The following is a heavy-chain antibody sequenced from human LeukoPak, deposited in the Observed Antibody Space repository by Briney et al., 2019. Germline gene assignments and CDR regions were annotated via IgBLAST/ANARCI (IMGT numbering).Heavy chain of an antibody. D-gene: IGHD6-13*01. J-gene: IGHJ5*02. CDR3: ARGIAAAGTPGFDP. CDR1: GFTVSSNY. V-gene: IGHV3-53*01. CDR2: IYSGGST. Sequence: GGSLRLSCAASGFTVSSNYMSWVRQAPGKGLEWVSVIYSGGSTYYADSVKGRFTISRDNSKNTLYLQMNSLTAEDTAVYYCARGIAAAGTPGFDPWGQGTLVTVSS.